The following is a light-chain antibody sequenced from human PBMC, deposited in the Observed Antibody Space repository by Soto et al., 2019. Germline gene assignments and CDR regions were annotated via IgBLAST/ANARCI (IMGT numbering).Light chain of an antibody. CDR3: NSYTTTSALV. V-gene: IGLV2-14*01. CDR1: SADIGSHDY. Sequence: LTQPASVSGSPGQSITISCTGSSADIGSHDYVSWYQQHPGKVPKLIIYEVSKRPSGASDRFSGSKSGNAAYLSISGLQPEDEADYYCNSYTTTSALVFGTGTRSPS. J-gene: IGLJ1*01. CDR2: EVS.